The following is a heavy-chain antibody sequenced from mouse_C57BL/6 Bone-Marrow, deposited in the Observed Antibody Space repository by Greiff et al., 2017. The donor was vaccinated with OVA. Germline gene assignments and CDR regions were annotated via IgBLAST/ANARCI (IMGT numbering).Heavy chain of an antibody. D-gene: IGHD2-1*01. V-gene: IGHV1-82*01. Sequence: VQLQQSGPELVKPGASVKISCKASGYAFSSSWMNWVKQRPGKGLEWIGRIYPGDGDTTYNGKFKGKATLTADKSSSTAYMQLSSLTSEDSAVYFCAFYYGEYWGQGTTLTVSS. J-gene: IGHJ2*01. CDR2: IYPGDGDT. CDR3: AFYYGEY. CDR1: GYAFSSSW.